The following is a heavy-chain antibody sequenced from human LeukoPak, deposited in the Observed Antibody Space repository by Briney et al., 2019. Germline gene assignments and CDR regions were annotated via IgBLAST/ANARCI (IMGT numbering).Heavy chain of an antibody. Sequence: GRSLRLSCAASGFTFSSYAMHWVRQAPGKGLEWVAVISYDGSNKYYADSVKGRLTISRDNSKNTLYLQMNSLRAEDTDVYYCAISSYWGQGTLVTVSS. D-gene: IGHD2-2*01. CDR2: ISYDGSNK. V-gene: IGHV3-30*01. CDR3: AISSY. J-gene: IGHJ4*02. CDR1: GFTFSSYA.